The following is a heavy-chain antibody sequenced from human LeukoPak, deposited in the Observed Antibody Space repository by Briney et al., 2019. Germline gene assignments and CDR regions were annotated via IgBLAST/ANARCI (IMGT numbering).Heavy chain of an antibody. V-gene: IGHV3-30*18. Sequence: GKSLRLSCAASGFTFSDYGMHWLRQAPGKGLEWVAVISWNGGEEHYGNSVRGRFTISRDNSKNMVYLQMNSLRVEDTAVYYCAKEQGYTGWLTTGHWGQRALATVSS. J-gene: IGHJ4*02. D-gene: IGHD6-19*01. CDR3: AKEQGYTGWLTTGH. CDR2: ISWNGGEE. CDR1: GFTFSDYG.